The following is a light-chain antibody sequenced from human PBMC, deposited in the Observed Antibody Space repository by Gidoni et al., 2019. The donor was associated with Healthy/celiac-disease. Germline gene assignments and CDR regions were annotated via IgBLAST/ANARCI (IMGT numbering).Light chain of an antibody. CDR1: SSNIGSNT. V-gene: IGLV1-44*01. Sequence: QSVLTQPHSASGPPGPRVTISCSGSSSNIGSNTVNWYQQRPGTAPKLLIYSNNQRPAGVPDRFSGSKSGTSASLAISGLQAEDEADYYCAAWDDSLNGYVFGTGTKVTVL. CDR2: SNN. CDR3: AAWDDSLNGYV. J-gene: IGLJ1*01.